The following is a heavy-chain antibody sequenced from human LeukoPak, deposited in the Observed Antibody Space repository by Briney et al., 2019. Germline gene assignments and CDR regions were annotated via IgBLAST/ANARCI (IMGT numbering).Heavy chain of an antibody. J-gene: IGHJ1*01. D-gene: IGHD2-15*01. V-gene: IGHV1-46*01. CDR2: INPSGGST. CDR3: ARDSSDIRSLIAH. Sequence: GASVKVSCKASGYTFTSYYMHWVRQAPGQGLEWMGIINPSGGSTSYAQKFQGRVTMTRDTSTSTVYMELSSPRSEDTAVYYCARDSSDIRSLIAHWGQGTLVTVSS. CDR1: GYTFTSYY.